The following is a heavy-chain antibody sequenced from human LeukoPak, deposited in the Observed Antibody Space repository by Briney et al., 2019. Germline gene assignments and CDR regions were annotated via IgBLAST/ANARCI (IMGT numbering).Heavy chain of an antibody. Sequence: SETLSLTCTVSGGSISSYYWSWIRQPPGKGLEWIGYIYYSGSTNYNPSLKSRRVTISVDTSKNQFSLKLSSVTAADTAVYYCARVTGYMTEDYFDYWGQGTLITVSS. D-gene: IGHD6-13*01. CDR2: IYYSGST. J-gene: IGHJ4*02. CDR3: ARVTGYMTEDYFDY. V-gene: IGHV4-59*01. CDR1: GGSISSYY.